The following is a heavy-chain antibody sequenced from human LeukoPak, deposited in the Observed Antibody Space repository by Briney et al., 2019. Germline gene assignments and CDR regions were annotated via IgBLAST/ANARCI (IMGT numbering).Heavy chain of an antibody. CDR1: GYTFTGYY. J-gene: IGHJ4*02. CDR3: ARDLGYYDSSGLDY. D-gene: IGHD3-22*01. Sequence: ASVKVSCKASGYTFTGYYMHWVRQAPGQGLEWMGWINPNSGGTNYAQKFQGRVTMTRDTSISTAYMELSRLRSDDTAVCYCARDLGYYDSSGLDYWGQGTLVTVSS. V-gene: IGHV1-2*02. CDR2: INPNSGGT.